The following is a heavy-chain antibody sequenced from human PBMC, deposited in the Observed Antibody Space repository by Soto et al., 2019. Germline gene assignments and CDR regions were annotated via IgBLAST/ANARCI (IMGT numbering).Heavy chain of an antibody. CDR2: ISWNSGSI. CDR1: GFTFDDYA. Sequence: PGGSLRLSCAASGFTFDDYAMHWVRQAPGKGLEWVSGISWNSGSIGYADSVKGRFTISRDNAKNSLYLQMNSLRAEDTALNYCAKTSSGWYEFDYWGQGTLVTVSS. V-gene: IGHV3-9*01. CDR3: AKTSSGWYEFDY. D-gene: IGHD6-19*01. J-gene: IGHJ4*02.